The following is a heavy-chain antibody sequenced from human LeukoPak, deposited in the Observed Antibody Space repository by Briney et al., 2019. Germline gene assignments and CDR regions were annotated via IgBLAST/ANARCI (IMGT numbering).Heavy chain of an antibody. D-gene: IGHD4-23*01. CDR2: IYSGGST. J-gene: IGHJ4*02. Sequence: GGSLRLSCAASGFTVSSNYMSWVRQAPGKGLEWVSVIYSGGSTYYADSVKGRFTISRDNSKNTLYLQMNSLRAEDTAVYYCARHGGATVVTGRYFDYWGQGTLVTVSS. CDR1: GFTVSSNY. CDR3: ARHGGATVVTGRYFDY. V-gene: IGHV3-66*04.